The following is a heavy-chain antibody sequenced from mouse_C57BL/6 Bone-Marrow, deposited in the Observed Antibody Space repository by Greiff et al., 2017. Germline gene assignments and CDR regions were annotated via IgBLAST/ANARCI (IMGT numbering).Heavy chain of an antibody. CDR3: ARRDGSSYWYFDV. Sequence: VQLQQSGPELVKPGASVKISCKASGYSFTDYNMNWVQQSNGKSLEWIGVLNPNYGTTSYNQKFKGKATLTVDQSSSTAYMQLNSLTSEDSAVYYCARRDGSSYWYFDVWGTGTTVTVSS. V-gene: IGHV1-39*01. CDR1: GYSFTDYN. CDR2: LNPNYGTT. J-gene: IGHJ1*03. D-gene: IGHD1-1*01.